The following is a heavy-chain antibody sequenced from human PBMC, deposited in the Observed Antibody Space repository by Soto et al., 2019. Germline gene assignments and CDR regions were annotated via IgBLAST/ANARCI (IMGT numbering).Heavy chain of an antibody. CDR3: ATTSTSEEWLRFIGGPN. D-gene: IGHD5-12*01. CDR2: ISSSSSYI. V-gene: IGHV3-21*01. J-gene: IGHJ4*02. Sequence: EVQLVESGGGLVKPGGSLRLSCAASGFTFSSYSMNWVRQAPGKGLEWVSSISSSSSYIYYADSVKGRFTISRDNAKNSLYLQMNSLRAEDTAVYYCATTSTSEEWLRFIGGPNWGQGTLVTVSS. CDR1: GFTFSSYS.